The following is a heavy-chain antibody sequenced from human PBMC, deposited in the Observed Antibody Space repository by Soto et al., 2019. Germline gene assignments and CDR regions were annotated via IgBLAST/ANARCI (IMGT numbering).Heavy chain of an antibody. J-gene: IGHJ5*02. CDR1: GFTFSSYA. Sequence: GGSLRLSCAASGFTFSSYAMSWVRQAPGKGLEWVSAISGSGGSTYYADSVKGRFTISRDNSKNTLYLQMNSLRAEDTAVYYCAKDQVVVVPAAMVWFDPWGQGTLVNVSS. CDR3: AKDQVVVVPAAMVWFDP. D-gene: IGHD2-2*01. CDR2: ISGSGGST. V-gene: IGHV3-23*01.